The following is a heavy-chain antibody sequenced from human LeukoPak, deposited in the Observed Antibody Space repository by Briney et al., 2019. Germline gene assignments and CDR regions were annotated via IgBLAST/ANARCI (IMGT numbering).Heavy chain of an antibody. Sequence: APVKVSCKVSGYTLTELSMHTVRQAPGKGLEWMGGFDPEDGETIYAQKFQGRVTMTEDTSTDTAYMELSSLRSEDTAVYYCATVSFGESSSSGFDYWGQGTLVTVSS. CDR2: FDPEDGET. V-gene: IGHV1-24*01. D-gene: IGHD3-10*01. CDR1: GYTLTELS. CDR3: ATVSFGESSSSGFDY. J-gene: IGHJ4*02.